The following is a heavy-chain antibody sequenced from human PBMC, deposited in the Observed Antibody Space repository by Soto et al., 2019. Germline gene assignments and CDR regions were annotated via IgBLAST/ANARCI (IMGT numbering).Heavy chain of an antibody. CDR1: GYTFTGYY. D-gene: IGHD3-22*01. CDR3: ARDDSSGYSLDY. J-gene: IGHJ4*02. CDR2: INPNSGGT. V-gene: IGHV1-2*02. Sequence: ASVKVSCKASGYTFTGYYMHWVRQAPGQGLEWMGWINPNSGGTNYAQKFQGRVTMTRDTSISTAYMEPSRLRSDDTAVYYCARDDSSGYSLDYWGQGTLVTVSS.